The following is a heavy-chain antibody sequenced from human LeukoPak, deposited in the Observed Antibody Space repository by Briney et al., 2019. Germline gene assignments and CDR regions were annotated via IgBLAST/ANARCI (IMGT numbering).Heavy chain of an antibody. CDR3: ASLTTADAFDI. V-gene: IGHV4-59*01. CDR1: GGSISNNF. CDR2: MYYSESA. Sequence: SETLSLTCTVSGGSISNNFWTWIRQPPGKGLECIGFMYYSESASYNPSLNSRVTVSVDKSKNQISLKLSSVTAADTAVFYCASLTTADAFDIWGQGTMVTVSS. J-gene: IGHJ3*02. D-gene: IGHD3-22*01.